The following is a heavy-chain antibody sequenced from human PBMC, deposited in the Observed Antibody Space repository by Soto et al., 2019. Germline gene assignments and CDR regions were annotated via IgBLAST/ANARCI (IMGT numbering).Heavy chain of an antibody. D-gene: IGHD1-26*01. CDR2: INSDGSST. J-gene: IGHJ4*02. CDR3: ARVSSGSYYDLDY. CDR1: GFTFSSYW. Sequence: PGGSLRLSCAASGFTFSSYWMHWVRQAPGKGLVWVSRINSDGSSTSYADSVKGRFTISRDNAKNTLYLQMNSLRAEDTAVYYCARVSSGSYYDLDYWGQGTLVTVSS. V-gene: IGHV3-74*01.